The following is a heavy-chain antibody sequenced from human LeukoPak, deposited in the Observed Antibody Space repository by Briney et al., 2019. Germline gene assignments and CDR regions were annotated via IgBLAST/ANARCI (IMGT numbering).Heavy chain of an antibody. CDR3: ARKTAMVRFDP. Sequence: GASVTVSCKASGYTFTSYGISWVRQAPGQGLEWMGWISAYNGNTNYAQKLQGRVTMTTDTSTSTAYMELRILRYDDTAVYYCARKTAMVRFDPWGQGTLVTVSS. D-gene: IGHD5-18*01. CDR2: ISAYNGNT. V-gene: IGHV1-18*01. J-gene: IGHJ5*02. CDR1: GYTFTSYG.